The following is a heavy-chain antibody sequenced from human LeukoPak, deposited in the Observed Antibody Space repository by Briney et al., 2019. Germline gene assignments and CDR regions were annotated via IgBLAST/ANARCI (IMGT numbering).Heavy chain of an antibody. CDR1: GGSFSGYY. D-gene: IGHD3-10*01. V-gene: IGHV4-59*08. CDR2: IYYSGST. J-gene: IGHJ4*02. Sequence: PSETLSLTCAVYGGSFSGYYWSWIRQPPGKGLEWIGYIYYSGSTNYNPSLKSRVTISVDTSKNQFSLKLSSVTAADTAVYYCASHTGGVDYWGQGTLVTVSS. CDR3: ASHTGGVDY.